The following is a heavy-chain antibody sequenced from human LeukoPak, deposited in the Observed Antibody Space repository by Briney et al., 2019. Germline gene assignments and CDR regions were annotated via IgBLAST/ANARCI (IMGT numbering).Heavy chain of an antibody. CDR1: GFTFSSYG. D-gene: IGHD3-10*02. CDR2: ISSSGSTI. J-gene: IGHJ6*04. Sequence: GGSLRLACAASGFTFSSYGMNWVRQAPGKGLEWVSYISSSGSTIYYADSVKGRFTISRDNAKNSLYLQMNSLRAEDTAVYYCAELGITMIGGVWGKGTTVTISS. CDR3: AELGITMIGGV. V-gene: IGHV3-48*04.